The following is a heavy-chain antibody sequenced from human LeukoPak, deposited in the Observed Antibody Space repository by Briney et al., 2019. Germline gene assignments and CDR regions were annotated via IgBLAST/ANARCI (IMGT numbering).Heavy chain of an antibody. V-gene: IGHV1-2*02. J-gene: IGHJ4*02. CDR3: ARDLGIAVAGTVAGVGFDY. CDR1: GYTFTGYY. D-gene: IGHD6-19*01. CDR2: INPNSGGT. Sequence: ASVKVSCKASGYTFTGYYMHWVRQAPGQGLEWMGWINPNSGGTNYAQKFQGRVTMTRDTSISTAYMELSRLRSDDTAVYYCARDLGIAVAGTVAGVGFDYWGQGTLVTVSS.